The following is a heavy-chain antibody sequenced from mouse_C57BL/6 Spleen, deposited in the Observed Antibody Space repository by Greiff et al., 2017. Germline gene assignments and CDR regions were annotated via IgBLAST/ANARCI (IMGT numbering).Heavy chain of an antibody. J-gene: IGHJ4*01. V-gene: IGHV1-64*01. CDR3: ARSCITTVVADYAMDY. CDR2: IHPNSGST. Sequence: QVQLQQPGAELVKPGASVKLSCKASGYTFTSYWMHWVKQRPGQGLEWIGMIHPNSGSTNYNEKFKSKATLTVDKSSSTAYMQLSSLTSEDSAVYYGARSCITTVVADYAMDYWGQGTSVTVSS. D-gene: IGHD1-1*01. CDR1: GYTFTSYW.